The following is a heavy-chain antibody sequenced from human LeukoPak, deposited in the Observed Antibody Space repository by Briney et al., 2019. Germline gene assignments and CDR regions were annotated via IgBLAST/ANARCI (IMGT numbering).Heavy chain of an antibody. CDR3: ATGGINLDF. J-gene: IGHJ4*02. V-gene: IGHV3-15*01. CDR1: GFTFSSYW. Sequence: GGSLRLSCAASGFTFSSYWMTWVRQAPGKGLEWVGRIKSKPDGGTTVYAAPVKGRFTISRDDSKNTVFLQMNSLKTEDTAVYYCATGGINLDFWGQGTLVTVSS. CDR2: IKSKPDGGTT. D-gene: IGHD5-24*01.